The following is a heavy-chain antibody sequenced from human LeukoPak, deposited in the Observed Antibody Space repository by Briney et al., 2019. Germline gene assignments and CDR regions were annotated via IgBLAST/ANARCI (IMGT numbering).Heavy chain of an antibody. CDR2: ISSSSSYT. Sequence: GGSLRLSCAASGFTFSDYYMGWVRQAPGKGLEWVSYISSSSSYTNYADSVKGRFTISRDNAKNSLYLQMNSLRAEETAVYYCASTYGPIDIWGQGTMVTVSS. D-gene: IGHD3-16*01. J-gene: IGHJ3*02. CDR1: GFTFSDYY. V-gene: IGHV3-11*06. CDR3: ASTYGPIDI.